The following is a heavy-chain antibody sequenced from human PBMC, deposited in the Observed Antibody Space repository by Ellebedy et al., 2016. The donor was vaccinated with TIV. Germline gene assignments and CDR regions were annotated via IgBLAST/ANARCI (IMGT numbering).Heavy chain of an antibody. J-gene: IGHJ4*02. V-gene: IGHV4-59*01. CDR3: ARTNGGFDY. CDR1: GGSIRSYY. D-gene: IGHD2-8*01. CDR2: IYYSGST. Sequence: SETLSLTCTVSGGSIRSYYWSWIRQPPGKGLEWIGYIYYSGSTSYNPSLKSRVTISVDTSKNQFSLKLSSVTAADTAVYYCARTNGGFDYWGQGTLVTVSS.